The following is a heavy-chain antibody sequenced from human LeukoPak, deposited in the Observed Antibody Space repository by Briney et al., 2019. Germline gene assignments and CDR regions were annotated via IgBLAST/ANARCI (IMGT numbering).Heavy chain of an antibody. CDR2: INPNSGGT. D-gene: IGHD3-10*01. CDR1: GYTFTGYY. Sequence: GASVKVSCKASGYTFTGYYMHWVRQAPGQGLEWMGWINPNSGGTNYAQKFQGRVTMTRDTSISTAYMELSRLRSDDTAVYYCARESNYYGSGTGWFEPWGQGTLVTVSS. J-gene: IGHJ5*02. V-gene: IGHV1-2*02. CDR3: ARESNYYGSGTGWFEP.